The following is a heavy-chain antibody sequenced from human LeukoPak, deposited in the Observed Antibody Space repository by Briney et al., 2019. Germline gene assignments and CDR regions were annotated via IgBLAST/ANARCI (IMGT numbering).Heavy chain of an antibody. CDR3: ARAGGVVGATTWNY. V-gene: IGHV1-8*01. D-gene: IGHD1-26*01. Sequence: ASVKVSCKASGYTFTSYDINWVRQATGQGLEWMGWMNPNSGNTGYAQKFQGRVTMTRNTSISTAYMELSSLRSEDTAVYYCARAGGVVGATTWNYWGQGTLVTVSS. CDR1: GYTFTSYD. CDR2: MNPNSGNT. J-gene: IGHJ4*02.